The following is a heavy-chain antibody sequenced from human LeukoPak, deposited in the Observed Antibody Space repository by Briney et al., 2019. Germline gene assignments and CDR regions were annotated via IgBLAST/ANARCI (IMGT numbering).Heavy chain of an antibody. V-gene: IGHV3-30*07. CDR1: GFTFSTYA. D-gene: IGHD3-22*01. CDR2: ISYDGTYK. Sequence: GGSLGLSCAASGFTFSTYAMHWVRQAPGKGLECVAVISYDGTYKNYADSVKGRFTISRDNSKNTLYLQMNSLRAEDTAVYYCARNYYDSSAYYYFDYWGQGTLVTVSS. J-gene: IGHJ4*02. CDR3: ARNYYDSSAYYYFDY.